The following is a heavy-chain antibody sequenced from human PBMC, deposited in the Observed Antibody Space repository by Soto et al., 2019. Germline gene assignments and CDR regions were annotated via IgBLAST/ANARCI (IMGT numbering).Heavy chain of an antibody. D-gene: IGHD1-26*01. CDR2: INPSGGST. Sequence: QVQLVQSGAEVKKPGASVKVSCKASGYTFTSYYMHWVRQAPGQGLEWMGIINPSGGSTSYAQKCPGSVTMSRDRPTGSVYVELSSLRSEDTAVYYCARDQVGATPPAWGQGTLVTVSS. CDR1: GYTFTSYY. J-gene: IGHJ5*02. CDR3: ARDQVGATPPA. V-gene: IGHV1-46*01.